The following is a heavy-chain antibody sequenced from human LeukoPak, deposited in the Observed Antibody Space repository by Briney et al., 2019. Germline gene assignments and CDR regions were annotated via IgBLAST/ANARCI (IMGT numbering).Heavy chain of an antibody. Sequence: AGGSLRLSCAASGFTVSSNYMSWVRQAPGKGLEWVSVIYSGGSTYYADSVKGRFTISRDNSKNTLYLQMNSLRAEDTAVYYCASRSGYYYYYMDVWGKGTTVTISS. J-gene: IGHJ6*03. CDR3: ASRSGYYYYYMDV. CDR2: IYSGGST. CDR1: GFTVSSNY. V-gene: IGHV3-53*01.